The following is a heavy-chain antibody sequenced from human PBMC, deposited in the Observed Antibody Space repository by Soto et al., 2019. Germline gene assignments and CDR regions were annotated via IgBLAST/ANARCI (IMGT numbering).Heavy chain of an antibody. J-gene: IGHJ4*02. D-gene: IGHD3-16*02. CDR2: ISYEGSNK. V-gene: IGHV3-30-3*01. CDR3: ARGVYDYVWGSYRQFLSFDY. CDR1: GFTFSSYA. Sequence: QVQLVESGGGVVQPGRSLRLSCAASGFTFSSYAMHWVRQAPGKGLEWVAVISYEGSNKYYADSVKGRFTISRDNSKTTLYLQMNSLISEDTAVYYCARGVYDYVWGSYRQFLSFDYWGQGTLVTFSS.